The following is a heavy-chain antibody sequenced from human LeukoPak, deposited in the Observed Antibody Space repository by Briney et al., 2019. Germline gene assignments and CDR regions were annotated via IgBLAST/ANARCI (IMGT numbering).Heavy chain of an antibody. CDR3: ASRKGMYSSGWYAPSYWYFDL. D-gene: IGHD6-19*01. CDR1: GGSISSYY. CDR2: IYYSGST. J-gene: IGHJ2*01. V-gene: IGHV4-59*01. Sequence: SETLSLTCTVSGGSISSYYWSWIRQPPGKGLEWIGYIYYSGSTNYNPSLKSRVTISVDTSKNQFSLKLSSVTAADTAVYYCASRKGMYSSGWYAPSYWYFDLWGRGTLVTASS.